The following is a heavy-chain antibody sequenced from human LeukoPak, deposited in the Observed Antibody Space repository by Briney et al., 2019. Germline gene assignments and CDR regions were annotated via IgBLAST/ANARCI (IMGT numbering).Heavy chain of an antibody. V-gene: IGHV1-2*02. J-gene: IGHJ4*02. CDR2: INPNSGGT. CDR3: ARDGFGEFPL. D-gene: IGHD3-10*01. CDR1: GYTFTGYY. Sequence: GASVKLSCKASGYTFTGYYMHWVRQVPGQGIEWMGWINPNSGGTNYAQKFQGRVTMTRDTSISTAYMELSRLRSDDTAVYYCARDGFGEFPLWGQGTLVTVSS.